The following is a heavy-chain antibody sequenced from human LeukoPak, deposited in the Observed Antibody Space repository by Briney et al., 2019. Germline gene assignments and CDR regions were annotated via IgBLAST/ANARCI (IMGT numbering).Heavy chain of an antibody. Sequence: SETLSLTCTVSGGSISSYYWSWIRQPPGKGLEWIGYIYYSGSTNYNPSLKSRVTISVDTSKNQFSLKLSSVTAADRAVYYCARHEAQWNAFDIWGQGTMVTVSS. CDR1: GGSISSYY. J-gene: IGHJ3*02. V-gene: IGHV4-59*08. D-gene: IGHD6-19*01. CDR2: IYYSGST. CDR3: ARHEAQWNAFDI.